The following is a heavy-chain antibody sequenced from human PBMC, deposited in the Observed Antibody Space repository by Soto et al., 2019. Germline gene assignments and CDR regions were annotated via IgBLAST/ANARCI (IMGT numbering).Heavy chain of an antibody. Sequence: PXGSLLLSCSASGFTLDDYAMHWVRQAPGKGLEWVSGISWNSGSIGYADSVKGRFTISRDNAKNSLYLQMNSLRAEDTALYYCTKAGYCSGGSCYYFDYWGQGTLATVSS. D-gene: IGHD2-15*01. J-gene: IGHJ4*02. CDR2: ISWNSGSI. CDR3: TKAGYCSGGSCYYFDY. V-gene: IGHV3-9*01. CDR1: GFTLDDYA.